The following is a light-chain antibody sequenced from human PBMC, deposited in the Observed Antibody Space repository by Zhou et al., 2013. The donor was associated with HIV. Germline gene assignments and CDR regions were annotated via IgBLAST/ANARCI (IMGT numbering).Light chain of an antibody. J-gene: IGKJ4*01. CDR2: DAS. CDR1: QSVTNY. V-gene: IGKV3-11*01. Sequence: EIVLTQSPATLSLSPGEKATLSCRASQSVTNYLAWFQQKPGQPPRLVIYDASNRAAGIPARFSGSGSRTDFTLTIGSLEPDDFAVYYCQQRANWPLTFGGGTKLEIK. CDR3: QQRANWPLT.